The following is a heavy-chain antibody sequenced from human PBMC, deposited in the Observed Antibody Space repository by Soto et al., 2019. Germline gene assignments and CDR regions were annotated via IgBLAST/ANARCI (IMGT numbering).Heavy chain of an antibody. D-gene: IGHD6-25*01. J-gene: IGHJ5*02. CDR1: GGSLSSYY. CDR2: VYFSGNT. CDR3: GSVRPSGYVLS. Sequence: SETLSLTCTVSGGSLSSYYWTWIRQSPGKGLERIGYVYFSGNTNYNPSLKSRVTISIDTSKNQFSLRLASVTAADTSFYYCGSVRPSGYVLSWGPGTLVTVSS. V-gene: IGHV4-59*01.